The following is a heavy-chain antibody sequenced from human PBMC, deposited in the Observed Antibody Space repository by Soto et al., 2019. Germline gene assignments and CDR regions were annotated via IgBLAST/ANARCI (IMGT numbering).Heavy chain of an antibody. V-gene: IGHV3-23*01. J-gene: IGHJ3*01. CDR2: IAGSGVGT. CDR1: EFTFSTYA. Sequence: EVQVLESGGGLVQPGGSLRLSCADPEFTFSTYAMTWVRQAPGGRLEWVSSIAGSGVGTSYADPVNGRFTVSRDNSKDTLFLRMNSLRVEDTAIYYCTRDPNGDHIGAFDFWGQGIMVTVSS. CDR3: TRDPNGDHIGAFDF. D-gene: IGHD4-17*01.